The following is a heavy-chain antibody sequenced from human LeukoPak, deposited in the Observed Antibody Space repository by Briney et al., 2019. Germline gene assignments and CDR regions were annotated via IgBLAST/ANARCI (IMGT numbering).Heavy chain of an antibody. CDR2: ISGSGDST. J-gene: IGHJ4*02. CDR3: AKEYGSGSYSWNDY. V-gene: IGHV3-23*01. CDR1: GFTFSSYD. Sequence: PGGSLRLSCAASGFTFSSYDMTWVRQAPGKGLEWVSAISGSGDSTYYAHFVRGRFTISRDNCKNTLYLQMNSLRAEDTAVYYCAKEYGSGSYSWNDYWGQGTLVIVSS. D-gene: IGHD3-10*01.